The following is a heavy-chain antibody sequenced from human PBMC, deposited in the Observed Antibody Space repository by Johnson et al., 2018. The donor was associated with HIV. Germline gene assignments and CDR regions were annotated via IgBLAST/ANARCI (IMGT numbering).Heavy chain of an antibody. CDR1: GFTFSSYA. J-gene: IGHJ3*02. D-gene: IGHD4-17*01. CDR2: ISSNGGST. Sequence: EVQLVESGGGLVQPGGSLRLSCAASGFTFSSYAMHWVRQAPGKGLEYVSAISSNGGSTYYANSVKGRFTIARDNSKNTLYLQMNSLRAEDTAVYYCAKLPVLYGDFDDAFNIWGQGTMVTVSS. CDR3: AKLPVLYGDFDDAFNI. V-gene: IGHV3-64*01.